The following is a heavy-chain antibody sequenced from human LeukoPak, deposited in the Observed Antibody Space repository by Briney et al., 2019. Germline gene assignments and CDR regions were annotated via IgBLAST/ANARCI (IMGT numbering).Heavy chain of an antibody. J-gene: IGHJ4*02. CDR2: IDNGGSDT. D-gene: IGHD6-13*01. CDR1: GFTFSNYW. Sequence: QAGGSLRLSCAASGFTFSNYWMHWVRQAPGKGLVWVSRIDNGGSDTSHADSVKGRFTISRDNAKNTLYLQMNSLRAEDTAVYYCAKDPLVFAAAAYFFDDWGQGTLVTVSS. V-gene: IGHV3-74*01. CDR3: AKDPLVFAAAAYFFDD.